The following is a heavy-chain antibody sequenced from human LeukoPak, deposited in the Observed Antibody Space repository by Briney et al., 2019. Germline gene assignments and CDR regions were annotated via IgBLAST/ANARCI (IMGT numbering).Heavy chain of an antibody. J-gene: IGHJ4*02. CDR1: GFTFSSYG. V-gene: IGHV3-30*18. Sequence: GGSLRLSCAASGFTFSSYGMHWVRQAPGKGLEWVSVISYDGSNKYYADSVKGRFTISRDNSKNTLYLQMNSLRAEDTAVYYCANLIAARARGVDYWGQGTLVTVSS. CDR2: ISYDGSNK. CDR3: ANLIAARARGVDY. D-gene: IGHD6-6*01.